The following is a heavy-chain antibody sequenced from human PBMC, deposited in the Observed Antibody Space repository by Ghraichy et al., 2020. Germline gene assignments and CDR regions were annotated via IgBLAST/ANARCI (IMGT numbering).Heavy chain of an antibody. CDR2: IYSGGST. D-gene: IGHD6-6*01. Sequence: GGSLRLSCAASGFTVSSNYMSWVRQAPGKGLEWVSVIYSGGSTYYADSVKGRFTISRDNSKNTLYLQMNSLRAEDTAVYYCARDSSIAALGGYYYGMDVWGQATTVSVSS. J-gene: IGHJ6*02. CDR1: GFTVSSNY. V-gene: IGHV3-66*01. CDR3: ARDSSIAALGGYYYGMDV.